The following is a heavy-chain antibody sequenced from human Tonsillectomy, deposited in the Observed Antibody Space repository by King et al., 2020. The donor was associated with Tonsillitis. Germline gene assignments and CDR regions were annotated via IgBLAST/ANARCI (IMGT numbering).Heavy chain of an antibody. CDR3: ARAPNSDFWSGYSSDY. CDR2: IYPGDSDT. CDR1: GYSFTSYW. Sequence: QLVQSGAEVKKPGESLKISCKGSGYSFTSYWIGWVRQMPGKGLEWMGIIYPGDSDTRYSPSFQGQVTISADKSISTAYLPWSSLKASDTAMYYCARAPNSDFWSGYSSDYWGQGTLVTVSS. V-gene: IGHV5-51*01. D-gene: IGHD3-3*01. J-gene: IGHJ4*02.